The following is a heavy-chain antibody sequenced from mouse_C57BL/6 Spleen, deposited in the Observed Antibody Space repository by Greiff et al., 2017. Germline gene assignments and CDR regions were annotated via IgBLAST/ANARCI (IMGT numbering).Heavy chain of an antibody. CDR3: ARSIYYDYDGWFAY. J-gene: IGHJ3*01. Sequence: QVQLQQPGAELVKPGASVKLSCKASGYTFTSYWMHWVKQRPGRGLEWIGRIDPNRGGTKYNEKFKSKATLTVDKPSSTAYMQLSSLTSEDSAVYYCARSIYYDYDGWFAYWGQGTLGTVSA. D-gene: IGHD2-4*01. CDR1: GYTFTSYW. V-gene: IGHV1-72*01. CDR2: IDPNRGGT.